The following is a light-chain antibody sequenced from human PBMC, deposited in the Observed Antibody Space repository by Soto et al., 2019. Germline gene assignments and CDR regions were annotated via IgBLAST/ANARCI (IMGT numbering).Light chain of an antibody. CDR1: QSINRF. CDR3: QQSYSSPQT. J-gene: IGKJ1*01. V-gene: IGKV1-39*01. CDR2: GAS. Sequence: DIQMTQSPSSLSASVGDRVSITCRAGQSINRFLNWYQQKPGKAPKLLIYGASSLQSGVPSRFSGRGSGTDFTLTISTLQPEDFATYYCQQSYSSPQTFGQGTKVET.